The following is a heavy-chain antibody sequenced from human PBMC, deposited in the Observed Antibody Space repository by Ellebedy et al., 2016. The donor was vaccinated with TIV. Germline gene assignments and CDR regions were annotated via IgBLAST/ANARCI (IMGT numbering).Heavy chain of an antibody. J-gene: IGHJ4*02. V-gene: IGHV3-23*01. CDR2: ISGSGDGT. D-gene: IGHD5-24*01. Sequence: GESLKISCAASGFTFSSSAMSWVRQAPGTGLEWVSAISGSGDGTYYADSVKGRFTISRDNSKNTLYLQMNSLRAEDTAVYYCATGTAGRWLQPGYWGQGTLVTVSS. CDR1: GFTFSSSA. CDR3: ATGTAGRWLQPGY.